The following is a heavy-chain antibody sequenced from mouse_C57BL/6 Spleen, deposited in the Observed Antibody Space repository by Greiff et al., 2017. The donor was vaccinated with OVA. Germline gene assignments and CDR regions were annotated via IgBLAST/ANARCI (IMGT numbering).Heavy chain of an antibody. V-gene: IGHV1-64*01. Sequence: QVQLQQSGAELVKPGASVKLSCKASGYTFTSYWMHWVKQRPGQGLEWIGMIHPNSGSTNYNEKFKSKATLTVDKSSSTAYMQLSSLTSEDSAVYYCARYYYGSSPLAYWGQGTLVTVSA. D-gene: IGHD1-1*01. CDR2: IHPNSGST. CDR3: ARYYYGSSPLAY. CDR1: GYTFTSYW. J-gene: IGHJ3*01.